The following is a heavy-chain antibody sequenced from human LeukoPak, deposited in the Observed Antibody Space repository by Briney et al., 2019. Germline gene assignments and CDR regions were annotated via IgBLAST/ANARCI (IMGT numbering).Heavy chain of an antibody. CDR1: GFTFSSYS. Sequence: GGSLRLSCAASGFTFSSYSMTWVRQAPGKGLEWVSYISSSSSIIYYADSVKGRCTISRDNAKNSLYLQMSSLRAEDTAVYYCVKAHSSSGFDYWGQGTLVTVSS. V-gene: IGHV3-48*01. CDR3: VKAHSSSGFDY. J-gene: IGHJ4*02. CDR2: ISSSSSII. D-gene: IGHD6-6*01.